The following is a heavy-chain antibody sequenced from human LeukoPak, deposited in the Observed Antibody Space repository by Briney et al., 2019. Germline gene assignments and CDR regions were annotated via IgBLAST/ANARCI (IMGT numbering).Heavy chain of an antibody. V-gene: IGHV3-23*01. J-gene: IGHJ4*02. CDR2: ISGGGSSK. CDR3: ANSVWGAGGY. D-gene: IGHD3-16*01. CDR1: GFTFSNYD. Sequence: GGSLRLSCAASGFTFSNYDMSWVRQAPGKGLEWVSDISGGGSSKYYADSVKGRSTISRDNSRNTLYLQMNSLRAEATAVYYCANSVWGAGGYWGQGTLVTVSS.